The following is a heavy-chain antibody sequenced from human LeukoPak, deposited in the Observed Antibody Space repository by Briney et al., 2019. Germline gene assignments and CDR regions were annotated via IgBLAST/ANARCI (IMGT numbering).Heavy chain of an antibody. D-gene: IGHD3-10*01. CDR2: ISGSGGST. CDR3: KVRGVITNAYNWFDP. V-gene: IGHV3-23*01. CDR1: GFTFSSYA. J-gene: IGHJ5*02. Sequence: QPGGSLRLSCAASGFTFSSYAMSWVRQAPGKGLEWVSAISGSGGSTYYADSVKGRFTISRDNSKNTLYLQMNSQRAEDTAVYYCKVRGVITNAYNWFDPWGQGTLVTVSS.